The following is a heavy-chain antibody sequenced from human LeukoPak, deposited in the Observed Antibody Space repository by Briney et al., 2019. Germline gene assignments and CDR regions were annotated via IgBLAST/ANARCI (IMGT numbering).Heavy chain of an antibody. D-gene: IGHD6-6*01. CDR2: IYSSGST. Sequence: PSETLSLTCAVYGGSFSDYYWSWIRQPAGKGLEWIGRIYSSGSTNFNPSLKSRVTMSVDTSKNQFSLRLSSVTAADTAAYFCARENWRSKSIDFDSWGQGTLVTVSS. CDR1: GGSFSDYY. V-gene: IGHV4-4*07. J-gene: IGHJ4*02. CDR3: ARENWRSKSIDFDS.